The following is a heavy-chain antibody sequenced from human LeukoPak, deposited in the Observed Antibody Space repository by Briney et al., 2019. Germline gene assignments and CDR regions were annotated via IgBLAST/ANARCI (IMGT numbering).Heavy chain of an antibody. CDR1: GGSISNYY. CDR2: IYYSGST. J-gene: IGHJ4*02. Sequence: SETLSLTCTVSGGSISNYYWSWIRQPPGKGLEWIGYIYYSGSTNYNPSLKSRVTISVDTSKNQFSLKLSSVTAADTAVYYCAGIRRGYFDYWGQGTLVTVSS. V-gene: IGHV4-59*01. D-gene: IGHD3-3*02. CDR3: AGIRRGYFDY.